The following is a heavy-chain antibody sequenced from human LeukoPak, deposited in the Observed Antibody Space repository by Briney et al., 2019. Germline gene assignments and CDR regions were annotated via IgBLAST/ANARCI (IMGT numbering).Heavy chain of an antibody. CDR3: ARSQWGNRFDP. CDR1: GGTFCSYA. V-gene: IGHV1-69*01. J-gene: IGHJ5*02. CDR2: IIPIFGTA. D-gene: IGHD3-16*01. Sequence: SGKASGGTFCSYAISAVSQKPGQGLEWMGGIIPIFGTANYAQKFQGRVTITADESTSTAYIELSSLRSEDTAVYYCARSQWGNRFDPWGQGTLVTVSS.